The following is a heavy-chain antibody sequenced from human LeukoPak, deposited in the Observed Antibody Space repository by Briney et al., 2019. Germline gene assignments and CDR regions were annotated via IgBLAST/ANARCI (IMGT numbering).Heavy chain of an antibody. Sequence: SETLSLTCTVSGDSISRNNYYWSWIRQHPGKGLEWIGYIYYSGSTYYNPSLKSRVTISVDTSKNQFSLKLSSVTAADTAVYYCARSSSGWYYYGMDVWGQGTTVTVSS. V-gene: IGHV4-31*03. J-gene: IGHJ6*02. CDR2: IYYSGST. CDR3: ARSSSGWYYYGMDV. CDR1: GDSISRNNYY. D-gene: IGHD6-19*01.